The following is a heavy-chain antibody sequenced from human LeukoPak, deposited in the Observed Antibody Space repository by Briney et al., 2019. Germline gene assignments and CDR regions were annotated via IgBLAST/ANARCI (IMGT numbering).Heavy chain of an antibody. CDR2: MNPNSGNT. Sequence: ASVKVSCKASGYTFTSYDINWVRQATGQGLEWMGWMNPNSGNTGYAQKFQGRVTMTRNTSISTAYMELSSLGSEDTAVYYCAGGYDSSGYYRDWGQGTLVTVSS. D-gene: IGHD3-22*01. CDR1: GYTFTSYD. V-gene: IGHV1-8*01. CDR3: AGGYDSSGYYRD. J-gene: IGHJ4*02.